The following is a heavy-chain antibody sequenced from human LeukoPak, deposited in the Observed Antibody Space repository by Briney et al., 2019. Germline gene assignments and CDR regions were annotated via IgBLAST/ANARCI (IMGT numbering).Heavy chain of an antibody. D-gene: IGHD2-2*01. CDR1: GYTFTNYG. V-gene: IGHV1-18*04. CDR2: ISANNGET. CDR3: ARVPPSAHQLLSSDY. J-gene: IGHJ4*02. Sequence: ASVMVSCKASGYTFTNYGISWVRQAPGQGLEWMSCISANNGETRYAQNFQGRVTTTTDTSTSTAYLELRSLRSDATAVYYCARVPPSAHQLLSSDYWGQGTQVTVSS.